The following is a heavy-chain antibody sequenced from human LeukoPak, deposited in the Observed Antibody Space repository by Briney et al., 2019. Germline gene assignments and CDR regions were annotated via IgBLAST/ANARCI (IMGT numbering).Heavy chain of an antibody. CDR1: GGSISSYY. Sequence: SETLSLTCTVSGGSISSYYWSWIRQPPGKGLEWIGYIYYSGSTNYNPSLKSRVTISVDTSKNQFSLKLSSVTAADTAVYYCARDDSGYYYYYMDVWGKGTTVTISS. CDR2: IYYSGST. D-gene: IGHD3-22*01. J-gene: IGHJ6*03. V-gene: IGHV4-59*01. CDR3: ARDDSGYYYYYMDV.